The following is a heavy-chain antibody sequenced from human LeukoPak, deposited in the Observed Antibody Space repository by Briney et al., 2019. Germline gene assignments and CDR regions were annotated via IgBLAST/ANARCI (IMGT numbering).Heavy chain of an antibody. Sequence: GGSLRLSCAASGFTFNNYWMSWVRQAPGKGLEWVANIKQDGSEKYYVGSVKGRFTISRDNAKNSLYLQMNSLRAEDTAVYYCARARYYDFWSGYYHYFDYWGQGTLVTVSS. J-gene: IGHJ4*02. CDR1: GFTFNNYW. V-gene: IGHV3-7*01. D-gene: IGHD3-3*01. CDR2: IKQDGSEK. CDR3: ARARYYDFWSGYYHYFDY.